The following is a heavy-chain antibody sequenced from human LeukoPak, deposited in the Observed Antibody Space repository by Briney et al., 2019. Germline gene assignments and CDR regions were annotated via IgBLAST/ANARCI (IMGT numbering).Heavy chain of an antibody. CDR2: IIHSGST. V-gene: IGHV4-34*12. CDR1: GGSFSGYY. D-gene: IGHD3-22*01. CDR3: ARQDYYDSSGHNWFDP. J-gene: IGHJ5*02. Sequence: PSGTLSLTCAVYGGSFSGYYWSWIRQPPGKGLEWIGEIIHSGSTNYNPSLKSRVTVSVDTSKNQFSLKLSSVTAADTAVYYCARQDYYDSSGHNWFDPWGQGTLVTVSS.